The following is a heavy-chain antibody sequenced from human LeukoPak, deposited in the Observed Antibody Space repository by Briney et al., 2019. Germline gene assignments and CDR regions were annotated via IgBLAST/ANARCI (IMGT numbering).Heavy chain of an antibody. Sequence: GGSMRLSCAASGFTFSNAWISWVRQAPGKGLEWVGRIKSKTDGGTTDYAAPVKGRFTISRDDSKNTLYLQMNSLKTEDTAVYYCTGEYCSGGSCYSLVLSDYWGQGTLVTVSS. V-gene: IGHV3-15*01. CDR1: GFTFSNAW. J-gene: IGHJ4*02. D-gene: IGHD2-15*01. CDR2: IKSKTDGGTT. CDR3: TGEYCSGGSCYSLVLSDY.